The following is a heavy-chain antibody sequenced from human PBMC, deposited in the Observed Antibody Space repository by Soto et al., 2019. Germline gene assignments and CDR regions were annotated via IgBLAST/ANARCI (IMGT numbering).Heavy chain of an antibody. CDR2: ISVSGNII. CDR3: VRDTMRASAAASLDY. V-gene: IGHV3-48*03. J-gene: IGHJ4*02. Sequence: VQLVESGGGLVQPGGSLRLSCAASGFTFSSYAFNWVRQAPGRGLEWISYISVSGNIIKYADSVKGRFTISRDNAESSLHLHMSSLRVDDTALYFCVRDTMRASAAASLDYWGQGTQVIVSS. CDR1: GFTFSSYA. D-gene: IGHD6-13*01.